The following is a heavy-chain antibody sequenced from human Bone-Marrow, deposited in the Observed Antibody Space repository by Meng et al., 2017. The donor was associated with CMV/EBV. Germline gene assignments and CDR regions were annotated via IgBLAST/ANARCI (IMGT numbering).Heavy chain of an antibody. D-gene: IGHD6-19*01. Sequence: SVKVSCKASGGTFSSYAIHWVRQAPGQGLEWMGGIIPILGITKYAQKFQGRVTITADKSTSTAYLELSSLRSEDTAVYYCTRPTYSSGLFDYWGQGTLVTASS. V-gene: IGHV1-69*10. CDR3: TRPTYSSGLFDY. J-gene: IGHJ4*02. CDR2: IIPILGIT. CDR1: GGTFSSYA.